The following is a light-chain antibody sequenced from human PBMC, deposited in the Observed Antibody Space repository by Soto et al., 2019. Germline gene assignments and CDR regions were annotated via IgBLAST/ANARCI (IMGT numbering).Light chain of an antibody. CDR1: QSIGSY. Sequence: EIVFTQSPATLSLSRGERATLSCRASQSIGSYLAWYQHKLGQPPRLLIYDASNRATGIPVRFSGSGSGTDFTLTISSLEPEDFAVYYCQQRSTWPPFSFGPGTKVDIK. CDR2: DAS. CDR3: QQRSTWPPFS. J-gene: IGKJ3*01. V-gene: IGKV3-11*01.